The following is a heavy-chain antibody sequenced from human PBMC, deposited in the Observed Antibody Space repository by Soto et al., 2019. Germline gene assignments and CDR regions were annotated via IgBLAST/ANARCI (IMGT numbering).Heavy chain of an antibody. D-gene: IGHD1-7*01. CDR1: GYNFTNFG. V-gene: IGHV1-18*01. CDR2: ISAYNGDT. J-gene: IGHJ4*02. CDR3: ARPSGWELPFDC. Sequence: ASVKVSCKTSGYNFTNFGISWVRQAPGQGLEWMGWISAYNGDTKYAQKVRDRVTLTTDTSTTTAYMELRSLTFDDTAIYYCARPSGWELPFDCWGQGTPVTVSS.